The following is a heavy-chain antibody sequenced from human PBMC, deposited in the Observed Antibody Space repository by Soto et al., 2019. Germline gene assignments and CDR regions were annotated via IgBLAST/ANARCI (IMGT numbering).Heavy chain of an antibody. CDR1: GFIFSNYW. CDR2: MKQDGSVK. V-gene: IGHV3-7*01. Sequence: TGGSLRLSCAASGFIFSNYWMSWVRQAPGKGLEWVANMKQDGSVKYYVDSVKGRFTVSRDNAKNSLYLQMNSLRAEDTAMYYCARIGYSSSTFDYWGQGPLVTVS. D-gene: IGHD6-6*01. CDR3: ARIGYSSSTFDY. J-gene: IGHJ4*02.